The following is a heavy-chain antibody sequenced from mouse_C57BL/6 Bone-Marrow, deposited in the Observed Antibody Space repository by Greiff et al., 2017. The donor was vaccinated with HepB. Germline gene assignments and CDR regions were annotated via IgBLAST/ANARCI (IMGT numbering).Heavy chain of an antibody. CDR2: IDPNSGGT. J-gene: IGHJ3*01. V-gene: IGHV1-72*01. CDR3: ARVTTVVARGWFAY. D-gene: IGHD1-1*01. Sequence: QVQLQQPGAELVKPGASVKLSCKASGYTFTSYWMHWVKQRPGRGLEWIGRIDPNSGGTKYNEKFKGKATLTVDKPSSTAYMQLSSLTSEDSAVYYCARVTTVVARGWFAYWGQGTLVTVSA. CDR1: GYTFTSYW.